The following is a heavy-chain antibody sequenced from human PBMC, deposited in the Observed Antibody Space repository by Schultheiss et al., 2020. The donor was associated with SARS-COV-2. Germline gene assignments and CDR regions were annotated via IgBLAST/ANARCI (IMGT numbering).Heavy chain of an antibody. CDR1: GFTFSNYA. D-gene: IGHD3-10*01. J-gene: IGHJ4*02. CDR2: ITWNGART. V-gene: IGHV3-20*04. Sequence: GESLKISCAASGFTFSNYAMNWVRQAPGKGLEWVSGITWNGARTGYADSLKGRLTISRDNTKNFLYLQMNSLRAEDTAFYYCARGFRELIGDYWGQGVLVTVSS. CDR3: ARGFRELIGDY.